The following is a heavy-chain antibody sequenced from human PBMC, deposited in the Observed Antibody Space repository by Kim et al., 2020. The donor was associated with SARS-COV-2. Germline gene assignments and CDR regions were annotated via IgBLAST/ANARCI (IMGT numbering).Heavy chain of an antibody. CDR2: T. V-gene: IGHV3-53*01. CDR3: ARGSYGGGWFDP. J-gene: IGHJ5*02. D-gene: IGHD4-17*01. Sequence: TYHADPGKGRFTISRDNSKNTLYLQMNSLRAEDTAVYYCARGSYGGGWFDPWGQGTLVTVSS.